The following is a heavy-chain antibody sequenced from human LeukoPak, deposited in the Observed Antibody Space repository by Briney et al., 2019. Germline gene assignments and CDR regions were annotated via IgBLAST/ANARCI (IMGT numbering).Heavy chain of an antibody. Sequence: GGSLRLSCAASGFTFSSYWMSWVRQAPGKGLEWVANIKKDGSEKYYVDSVKGRFTISRDNAKNSLYPQMNSLRAEDTAVYYCARVSAYCGGDCYPPNYYYYYYMDVWGKGTTVTISS. V-gene: IGHV3-7*01. CDR2: IKKDGSEK. D-gene: IGHD2-21*02. J-gene: IGHJ6*03. CDR1: GFTFSSYW. CDR3: ARVSAYCGGDCYPPNYYYYYYMDV.